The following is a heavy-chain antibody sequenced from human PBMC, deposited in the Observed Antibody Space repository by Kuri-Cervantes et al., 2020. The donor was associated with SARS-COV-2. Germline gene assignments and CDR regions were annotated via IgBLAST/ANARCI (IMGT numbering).Heavy chain of an antibody. J-gene: IGHJ5*02. CDR2: INHSGST. D-gene: IGHD2-2*01. CDR3: ARDCGSSTSCYALDP. V-gene: IGHV4-34*01. Sequence: CAAHDGYFSGYYWSWNRQPPGKWLEWTGEINHSGSTNYNPSLKSRVTISVDTSKNQFSLKLSSVTAADTAVYYCARDCGSSTSCYALDPWCQGTLVTVSS. CDR1: DGYFSGYY.